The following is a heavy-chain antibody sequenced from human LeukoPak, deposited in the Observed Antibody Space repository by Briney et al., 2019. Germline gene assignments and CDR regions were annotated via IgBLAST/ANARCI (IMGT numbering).Heavy chain of an antibody. CDR2: ISYDGSNK. Sequence: GGSLRLSCAASGFTFSSYAMHWVRQAPGKGLEWVAVISYDGSNKYYADSVKGRFAISRDNARNSLYLQMNSLRAEDTAVYYCARVFYCSTTSCHFNDYWGQGTLVTVSS. D-gene: IGHD2-2*01. J-gene: IGHJ4*02. CDR3: ARVFYCSTTSCHFNDY. CDR1: GFTFSSYA. V-gene: IGHV3-30*09.